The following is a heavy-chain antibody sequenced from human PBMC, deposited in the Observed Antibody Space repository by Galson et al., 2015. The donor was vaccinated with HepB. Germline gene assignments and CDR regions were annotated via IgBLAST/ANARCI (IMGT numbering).Heavy chain of an antibody. CDR2: ISYDGSNK. Sequence: SLRLSCAASGFTFSSYAMHWVRQAPGKGLEWVAVISYDGSNKYYADSVKGRFTISRDNSKNTLYLQMNSLRAEDTAVYYCARDKLDTAMVTIDFGDGFDYWGQGTLVTVSS. J-gene: IGHJ4*02. CDR3: ARDKLDTAMVTIDFGDGFDY. V-gene: IGHV3-30-3*01. D-gene: IGHD5-18*01. CDR1: GFTFSSYA.